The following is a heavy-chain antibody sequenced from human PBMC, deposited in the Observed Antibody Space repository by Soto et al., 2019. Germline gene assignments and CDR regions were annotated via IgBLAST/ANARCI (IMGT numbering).Heavy chain of an antibody. D-gene: IGHD4-17*01. CDR3: ANGRGDYDPYYYDGMDV. V-gene: IGHV3-30*18. J-gene: IGHJ6*02. CDR1: GFTFSSYG. Sequence: QVQLVESGGGVVQPGRSLRLSCAASGFTFSSYGMQWVRQAPGKGLEWVAGISYDGSNKYYADSVKGRFTISRDNSKNTVYLQMNSLRAEDTAVYYCANGRGDYDPYYYDGMDVWGQGTTVTVSS. CDR2: ISYDGSNK.